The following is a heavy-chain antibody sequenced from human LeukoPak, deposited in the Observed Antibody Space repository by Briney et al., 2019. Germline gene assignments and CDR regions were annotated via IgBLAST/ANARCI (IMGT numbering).Heavy chain of an antibody. CDR1: GYTFTGYY. J-gene: IGHJ4*02. V-gene: IGHV1-2*02. Sequence: ASVKVSCKASGYTFTGYYMHWVRQAPGQGLEWMGWINPNSGGTNYAQKFQGRVTMTRDTSISTAYMELSRLRSDDTAVYYCARERRSSGWHPADYWGQGTLVTVSS. D-gene: IGHD6-19*01. CDR3: ARERRSSGWHPADY. CDR2: INPNSGGT.